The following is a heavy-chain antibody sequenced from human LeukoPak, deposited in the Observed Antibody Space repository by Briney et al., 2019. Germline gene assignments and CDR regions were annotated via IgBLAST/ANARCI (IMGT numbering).Heavy chain of an antibody. D-gene: IGHD6-13*01. Sequence: SETLSLTCTVSGGSISSYYWSWIRQPPGKGLEWIGEINHSGSTNYNPSLKSRVTISVDTSKSQLSLRLSSVTAADTAVYYCAMTRWSLDYWGQGTLVTVSS. CDR2: INHSGST. CDR1: GGSISSYY. J-gene: IGHJ4*02. CDR3: AMTRWSLDY. V-gene: IGHV4-34*01.